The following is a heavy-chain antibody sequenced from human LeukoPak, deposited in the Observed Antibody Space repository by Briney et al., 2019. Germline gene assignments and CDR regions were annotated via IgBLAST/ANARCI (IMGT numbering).Heavy chain of an antibody. D-gene: IGHD4/OR15-4a*01. Sequence: GRSLRLSCAASGYTFSRYAVHWVRQAPGKGLEWVAVISSDGNLIFYADSLKGRFTISRDDSRSTLYLRMNSLRVEDTALYYCAREEYDYGLGAFDYWGQGDLVTVSS. CDR3: AREEYDYGLGAFDY. V-gene: IGHV3-30-3*01. CDR2: ISSDGNLI. J-gene: IGHJ4*02. CDR1: GYTFSRYA.